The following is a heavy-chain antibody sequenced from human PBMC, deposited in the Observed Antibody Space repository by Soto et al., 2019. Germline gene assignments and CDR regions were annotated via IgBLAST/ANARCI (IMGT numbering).Heavy chain of an antibody. CDR2: ISDSGTT. CDR3: AKDPLYGWFDP. D-gene: IGHD2-2*02. J-gene: IGHJ5*02. CDR1: GDSISGGGYY. V-gene: IGHV4-31*03. Sequence: PSDTLSLTCTVSGDSISGGGYYWSWIRQHPGKGLEWIGFISDSGTTYYNPSLKSRVTISVDTSRNQFSLNLNSVTAADTAVYYCAKDPLYGWFDPWGQGTLVTVSS.